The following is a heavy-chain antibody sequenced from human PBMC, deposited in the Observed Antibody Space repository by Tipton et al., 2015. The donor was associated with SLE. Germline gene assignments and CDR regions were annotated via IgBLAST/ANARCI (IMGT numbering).Heavy chain of an antibody. CDR2: IKQDGSEK. J-gene: IGHJ5*01. V-gene: IGHV3-7*01. CDR3: ASVHYNDCSVFYSDS. D-gene: IGHD3-22*01. Sequence: SLRLSCAASGFTFSSYWMSWVRQAPGKGLEWVANIKQDGSEKYYVDSVKGRFTISRDNAKNSLYLQMNSLRVEDTAVYYCASVHYNDCSVFYSDSWGQGTLVTLSS. CDR1: GFTFSSYW.